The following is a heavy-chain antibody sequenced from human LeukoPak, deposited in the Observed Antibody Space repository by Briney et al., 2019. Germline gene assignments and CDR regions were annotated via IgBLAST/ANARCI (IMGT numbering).Heavy chain of an antibody. CDR3: ARSRTVGRALDYYYYMDV. CDR2: INPNSGNT. J-gene: IGHJ6*03. Sequence: ASVKVSCKASGYTFTSYDINWVRQATGQGLEWMGWINPNSGNTGYAQKFQGRVTITRNTSISTAYMELSSLRSEDTAVYYCARSRTVGRALDYYYYMDVWGKGTTVTVSS. V-gene: IGHV1-8*03. CDR1: GYTFTSYD. D-gene: IGHD3-10*01.